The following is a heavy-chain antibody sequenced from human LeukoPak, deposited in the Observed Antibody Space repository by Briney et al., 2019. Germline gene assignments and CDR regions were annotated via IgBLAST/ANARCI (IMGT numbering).Heavy chain of an antibody. CDR1: GYTFTSYG. Sequence: ASVKVSCKASGYTFTSYGISWVRQAPGQGLEWMGWISAYNGNTNYAQKLQGRVTMTTDTSTSTAYMELRSLRPDDTAVYYCARVGNYYDSSGYYYVQNAFDIWGQGTMVTVSS. J-gene: IGHJ3*02. V-gene: IGHV1-18*01. D-gene: IGHD3-22*01. CDR3: ARVGNYYDSSGYYYVQNAFDI. CDR2: ISAYNGNT.